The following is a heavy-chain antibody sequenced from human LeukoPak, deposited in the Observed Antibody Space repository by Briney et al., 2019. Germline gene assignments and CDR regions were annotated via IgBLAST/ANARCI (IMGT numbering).Heavy chain of an antibody. D-gene: IGHD1-1*01. Sequence: ASVKVSCKASGYTFNAYYMHWVRQAPGQGLEWMGWIVVDSGATNYAPKFQGRVTMTRDTSISTAYVELSGLRSDDTALYYCTRDGVPAPEEFDYWGQGTLVTVSS. V-gene: IGHV1-2*02. CDR2: IVVDSGAT. CDR3: TRDGVPAPEEFDY. J-gene: IGHJ4*02. CDR1: GYTFNAYY.